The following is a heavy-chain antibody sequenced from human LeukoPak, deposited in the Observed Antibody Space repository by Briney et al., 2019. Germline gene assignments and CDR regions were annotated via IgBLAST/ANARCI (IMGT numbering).Heavy chain of an antibody. CDR1: GFIFSSYN. CDR2: IRYDGSNK. J-gene: IGHJ6*03. D-gene: IGHD2-2*01. CDR3: AKGRYCSSTSCPYYYYYMDV. V-gene: IGHV3-30*02. Sequence: PGGSLRLSCAASGFIFSSYNMNWVRQAPGKGLEWVAFIRYDGSNKYYADSVKGRFTISRDNSKNTLYLQMNSLRAEDTAVYYCAKGRYCSSTSCPYYYYYMDVWGKGTTVTVSS.